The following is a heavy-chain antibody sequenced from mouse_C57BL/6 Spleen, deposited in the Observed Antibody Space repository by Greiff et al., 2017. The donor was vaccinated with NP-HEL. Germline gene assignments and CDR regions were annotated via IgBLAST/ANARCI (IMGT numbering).Heavy chain of an antibody. J-gene: IGHJ2*01. CDR2: ISDGGSYT. Sequence: EVKLVESGGGLVKPGGSLKLSCAASGFTFSSYAMSWVRQTPEKRLEWVATISDGGSYTYYPDNVKGRFTISRDNAKNNLYLQMSHLKSEDTAMYYCAREEYLDYWGQGTTLTVSS. V-gene: IGHV5-4*01. CDR1: GFTFSSYA. CDR3: AREEYLDY.